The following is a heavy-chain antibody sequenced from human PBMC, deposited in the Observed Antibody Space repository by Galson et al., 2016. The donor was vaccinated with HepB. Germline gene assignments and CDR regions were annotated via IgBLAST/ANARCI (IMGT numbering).Heavy chain of an antibody. CDR1: GLTFNNYA. CDR3: VKDWASRSNCFGDCLNY. J-gene: IGHJ4*02. V-gene: IGHV3-23*01. CDR2: ISGSADET. D-gene: IGHD2-21*02. Sequence: SLRLSCAVSGLTFNNYAMTWVRQAPGKGLGWVACISGSADETFYADSVKGRFTISRDNFKNSMYLEMNGLRAEDTATYYCVKDWASRSNCFGDCLNYWGQGTLVTVSS.